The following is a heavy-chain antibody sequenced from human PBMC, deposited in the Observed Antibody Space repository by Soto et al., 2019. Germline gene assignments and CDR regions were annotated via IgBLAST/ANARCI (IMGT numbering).Heavy chain of an antibody. Sequence: ASVKVSCKASGYTFTSYGISWVRQAPGQGLEWMGWISAYNGNTNYAQKLQGRVTMTTDTSTSTAYMELRSRRSDDTAVYYCAREGRGCSSTSCPFDAFDIWGQGTMVTVSS. CDR3: AREGRGCSSTSCPFDAFDI. D-gene: IGHD2-2*01. CDR1: GYTFTSYG. CDR2: ISAYNGNT. J-gene: IGHJ3*02. V-gene: IGHV1-18*01.